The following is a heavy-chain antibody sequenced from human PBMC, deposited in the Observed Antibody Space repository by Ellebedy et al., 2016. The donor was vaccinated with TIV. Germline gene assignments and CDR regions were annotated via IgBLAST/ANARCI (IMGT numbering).Heavy chain of an antibody. V-gene: IGHV3-11*01. CDR1: GFTFGDNY. CDR2: ISSSGSTI. CDR3: AREGDTAMVHGMDV. Sequence: GESLKISCAASGFTFGDNYMSCIRQAQGKGLEWFSYISSSGSTISYAASVKGRFTISRDNAKNSLYLQMNSLRAEDPAVYYCAREGDTAMVHGMDVWGQGTTVTVSS. D-gene: IGHD5-18*01. J-gene: IGHJ6*02.